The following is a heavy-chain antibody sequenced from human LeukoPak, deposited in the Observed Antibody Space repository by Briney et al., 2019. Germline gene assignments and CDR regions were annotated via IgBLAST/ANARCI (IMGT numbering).Heavy chain of an antibody. V-gene: IGHV3-74*01. D-gene: IGHD3/OR15-3a*01. CDR2: INSDGSST. CDR1: GFTFSRYW. Sequence: GRSLRLSCAASGFTFSRYWMHWVRQAPGKGLLWVSRINSDGSSTYYADSVKGRFTTSRDNAKNALHLQTNSLTAEDTAVYYCVLDLFSSFAFDIWGQGTMVTVSS. CDR3: VLDLFSSFAFDI. J-gene: IGHJ3*02.